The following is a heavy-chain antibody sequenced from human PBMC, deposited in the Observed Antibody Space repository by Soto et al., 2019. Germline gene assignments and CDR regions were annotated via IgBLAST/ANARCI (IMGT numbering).Heavy chain of an antibody. D-gene: IGHD3-10*01. V-gene: IGHV1-46*03. CDR2: INPSGGST. Sequence: QVQLVQSGAEVKKPGASVKVSCKASGYTFTSYYMHWVRQAPGQGLEWMGIINPSGGSTSYAQKFQGRVTMTRDTSTSTVYRELSSLRSEDTAVYYCARDCVTMVRGVTGGGYWGQGTLVTVSS. CDR1: GYTFTSYY. J-gene: IGHJ4*02. CDR3: ARDCVTMVRGVTGGGY.